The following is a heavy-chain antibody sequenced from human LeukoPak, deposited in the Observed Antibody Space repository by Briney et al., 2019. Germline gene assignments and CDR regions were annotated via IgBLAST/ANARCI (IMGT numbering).Heavy chain of an antibody. CDR3: ARVRPAGHCSSTSCRPMGFGY. CDR2: INHSGST. CDR1: GGSFSGYY. J-gene: IGHJ4*02. V-gene: IGHV4-34*01. Sequence: SETLSLTCAVYGGSFSGYYWSWIRQPPGKGLEWIGEINHSGSTNYNPSLKSRVTISVDTSKNQFSLKLSSVTAADTAVYYCARVRPAGHCSSTSCRPMGFGYWGQGTLVTVSS. D-gene: IGHD2-2*01.